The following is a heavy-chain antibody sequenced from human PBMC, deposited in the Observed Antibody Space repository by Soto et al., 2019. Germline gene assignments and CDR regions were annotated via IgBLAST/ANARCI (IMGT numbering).Heavy chain of an antibody. J-gene: IGHJ2*01. D-gene: IGHD6-13*01. CDR3: AKEESSSWAVVSWYFGL. Sequence: EVQLLESGGGLVQPGGSLRLSCAASGFTFSSYAMNWVRQAPGKGLEWVSGIRGSGSSTYYADSVKGRFTISRDMSKNTLYLRMNSLRAEATAVYYCAKEESSSWAVVSWYFGLWGRGTLVTVSS. CDR1: GFTFSSYA. CDR2: IRGSGSST. V-gene: IGHV3-23*01.